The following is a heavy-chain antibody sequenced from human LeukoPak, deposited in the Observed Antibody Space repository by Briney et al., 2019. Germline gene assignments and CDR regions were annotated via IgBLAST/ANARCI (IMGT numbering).Heavy chain of an antibody. V-gene: IGHV3-11*05. D-gene: IGHD3-10*01. J-gene: IGHJ5*02. Sequence: PGGSLRLSCAASGFTFSDYYMSWIRQAPGKGLEWVSYIRSSSSHTNYADSVKGRFTISRDNAKNSLYLQMNSLRAEDTAVYYCARDLRGSGSSSDSNWFAPWGQGTLVTVSS. CDR1: GFTFSDYY. CDR2: IRSSSSHT. CDR3: ARDLRGSGSSSDSNWFAP.